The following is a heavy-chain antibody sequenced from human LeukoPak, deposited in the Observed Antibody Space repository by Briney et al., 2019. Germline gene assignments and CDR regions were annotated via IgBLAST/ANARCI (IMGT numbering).Heavy chain of an antibody. D-gene: IGHD6-19*01. CDR3: ARGQDSSGWYDNPSSRLWFSP. Sequence: SETLSLTCAVYGGSFSGYYWSWIRQPPGKGLEWIGEINHSGSTNYNPSLKSRVTISVDTSKNQFSLKLSSVTAADTAVYYCARGQDSSGWYDNPSSRLWFSPWGQGTLVTVSS. V-gene: IGHV4-34*01. J-gene: IGHJ5*02. CDR2: INHSGST. CDR1: GGSFSGYY.